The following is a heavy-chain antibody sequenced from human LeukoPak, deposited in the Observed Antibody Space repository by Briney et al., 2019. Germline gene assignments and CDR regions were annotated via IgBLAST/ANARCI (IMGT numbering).Heavy chain of an antibody. CDR3: ARGRRTYYDILTGYFTY. CDR1: GYTFTSYY. J-gene: IGHJ4*02. D-gene: IGHD3-9*01. CDR2: INPSGGST. V-gene: IGHV1-46*01. Sequence: ASVKVSCKASGYTFTSYYMHWVRHAPGQGLEWIGIINPSGGSTSYAQTFQGRVTMTRDTSTSTVYMELSSLRSEDTAVYYCARGRRTYYDILTGYFTYWGQGTLVTVSS.